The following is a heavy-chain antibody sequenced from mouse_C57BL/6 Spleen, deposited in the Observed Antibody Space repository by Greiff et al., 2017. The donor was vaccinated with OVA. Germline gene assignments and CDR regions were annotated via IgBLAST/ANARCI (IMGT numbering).Heavy chain of an antibody. V-gene: IGHV5-4*01. CDR1: GFTFSSYA. Sequence: EVKLQESGGGLVKPGGSLKLSCAASGFTFSSYAMSWVRQTPEKRLEWVATISDGGSYTYYPDNVKGRFTISRDNAKNNLYLQMSHLKSEDTAMYYCARDNWDGYFDYWGQGTTLTVSS. CDR2: ISDGGSYT. J-gene: IGHJ2*01. CDR3: ARDNWDGYFDY. D-gene: IGHD4-1*01.